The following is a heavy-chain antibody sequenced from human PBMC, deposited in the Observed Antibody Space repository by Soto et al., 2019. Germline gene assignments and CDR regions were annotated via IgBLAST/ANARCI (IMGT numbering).Heavy chain of an antibody. CDR3: ARGGYEN. CDR1: GFTFSSYW. J-gene: IGHJ4*02. Sequence: GGSLRLSCAASGFTFSSYWMHWARQAPGKGLVWLSSIDGVGTVIPYADSVKGRFTVSRDNAKNTLYLQMNSLRAEDTAVYYCARGGYENWGQGTLVTVSS. V-gene: IGHV3-74*01. D-gene: IGHD5-12*01. CDR2: IDGVGTVI.